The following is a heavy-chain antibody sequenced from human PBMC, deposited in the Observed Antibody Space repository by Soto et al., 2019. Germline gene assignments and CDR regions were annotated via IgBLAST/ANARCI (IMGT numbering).Heavy chain of an antibody. J-gene: IGHJ6*03. CDR3: AKSRPGVVYYYYYMDV. V-gene: IGHV3-23*01. CDR2: ISGSGGST. Sequence: GGSLRLSCAASGFTFSSYAMSWVRQAPGKGLEWVSAISGSGGSTYYADSVKGRFTISRDNSKNTLYLQMNSLRAEDTAVYYCAKSRPGVVYYYYYMDVWGKGTTVTVSS. D-gene: IGHD3-3*01. CDR1: GFTFSSYA.